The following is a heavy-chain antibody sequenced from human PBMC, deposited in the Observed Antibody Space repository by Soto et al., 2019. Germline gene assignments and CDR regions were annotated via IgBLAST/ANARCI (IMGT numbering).Heavy chain of an antibody. D-gene: IGHD4-17*01. CDR1: GGSISSGGYS. CDR3: AREGGYGDWYFDY. V-gene: IGHV4-30-2*01. J-gene: IGHJ4*02. Sequence: QLQLQESGSGLVKPSQTLSLTCAVSGGSISSGGYSWSWIRQPPGKGLEWIGYIYHSGSTYYNPSLKRRVTISVDRSKNQFALKLSSVTAADTAVYYCAREGGYGDWYFDYWGQGTLVTVSS. CDR2: IYHSGST.